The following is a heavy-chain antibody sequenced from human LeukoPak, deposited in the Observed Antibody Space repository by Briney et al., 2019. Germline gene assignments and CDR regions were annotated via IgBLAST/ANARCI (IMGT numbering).Heavy chain of an antibody. CDR1: GGSISSSSYY. CDR3: ARDGTGDYFDY. J-gene: IGHJ4*02. V-gene: IGHV4-39*07. Sequence: PSETLSLTCTVSGGSISSSSYYWGWIRQPPGKGLEWIGSIYYSGSTNYNPSLKSRVTISVDTSKNQFSLKLSSVTAADTAVYYCARDGTGDYFDYWGQGTLVTVSS. D-gene: IGHD1-1*01. CDR2: IYYSGST.